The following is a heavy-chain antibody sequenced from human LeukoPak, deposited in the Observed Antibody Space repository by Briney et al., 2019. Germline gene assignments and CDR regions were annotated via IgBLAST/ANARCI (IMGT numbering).Heavy chain of an antibody. J-gene: IGHJ5*02. CDR3: ARGGGSSTRGWFDP. CDR1: GSTFSSYA. V-gene: IGHV3-30-3*01. D-gene: IGHD6-13*01. Sequence: GGSLRLSCAASGSTFSSYAMHWVRQAPGKGLEWVAVISYDGNNKYYTDSVKGRLTISRDNSKNTLYLQMNSLRPEDTAVYHCARGGGSSTRGWFDPWGQGTLVTVSS. CDR2: ISYDGNNK.